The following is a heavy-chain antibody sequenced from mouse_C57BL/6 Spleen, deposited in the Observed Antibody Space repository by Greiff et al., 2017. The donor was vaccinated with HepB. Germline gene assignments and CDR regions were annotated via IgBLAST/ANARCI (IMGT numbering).Heavy chain of an antibody. CDR2: IYPGDGDT. D-gene: IGHD2-4*01. V-gene: IGHV1-80*01. CDR1: GYAFSSYW. J-gene: IGHJ3*01. CDR3: AGFYYDYDAWFAY. Sequence: VQLVESGAELVKPGASVKISCKASGYAFSSYWMNWVKQRPGKGLEWIGQIYPGDGDTNYNGKFKGKATLTADKSSSTAYMQRSSLTSEDSAVYFCAGFYYDYDAWFAYWGQGTLVTVSA.